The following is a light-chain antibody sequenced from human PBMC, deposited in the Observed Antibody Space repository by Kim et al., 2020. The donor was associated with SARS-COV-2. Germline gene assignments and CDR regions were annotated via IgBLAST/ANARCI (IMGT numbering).Light chain of an antibody. CDR1: SSDGSGYNY. CDR2: EVS. Sequence: PGQSVTTSCTGTSSDGSGYNYVSWYQQPPGKAPKLMIYEVSKRPSGVPDRFSGSKSGNTASLTVSGLQAEDEADYYCSSYAGSKVFGGGTQLTVL. V-gene: IGLV2-8*01. J-gene: IGLJ2*01. CDR3: SSYAGSKV.